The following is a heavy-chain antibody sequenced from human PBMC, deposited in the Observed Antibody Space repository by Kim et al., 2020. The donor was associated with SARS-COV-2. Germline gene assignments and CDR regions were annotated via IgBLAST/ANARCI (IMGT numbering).Heavy chain of an antibody. CDR3: ARIRDGSSSWHFFDY. Sequence: AASVKGRFTISRDNAKNSLYLQRNSLRAEDTAIYYCARIRDGSSSWHFFDYWGQGALVIVSS. V-gene: IGHV3-11*03. J-gene: IGHJ4*02. D-gene: IGHD6-13*01.